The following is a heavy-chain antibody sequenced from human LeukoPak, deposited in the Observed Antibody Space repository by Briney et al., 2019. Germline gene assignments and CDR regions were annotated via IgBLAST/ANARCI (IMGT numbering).Heavy chain of an antibody. CDR2: IYYSGST. V-gene: IGHV4-31*03. D-gene: IGHD6-19*01. CDR1: GGSISSGGYY. J-gene: IGHJ4*02. Sequence: PSQTLSFTCTVSGGSISSGGYYWSWIRQHPGKGLEWIGYIYYSGSTYYNPSLKSRVTISLDTSKNQFSLKLRSVTAADTAVYYCARDRVAGTGYFDFWGQGTLVTVSS. CDR3: ARDRVAGTGYFDF.